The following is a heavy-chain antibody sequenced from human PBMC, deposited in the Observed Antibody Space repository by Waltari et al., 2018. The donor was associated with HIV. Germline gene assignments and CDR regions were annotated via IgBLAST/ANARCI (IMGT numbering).Heavy chain of an antibody. J-gene: IGHJ4*02. D-gene: IGHD5-12*01. CDR3: ARGSGYPRVYFDY. CDR2: IYSGGST. V-gene: IGHV3-66*02. CDR1: GFTVSSNY. Sequence: EVQLVESGGGLVQPGGSLRLSCAASGFTVSSNYMSWIRQAPGKGLEWVSCIYSGGSTYYADSVKGRFTISRDNSKNTLYLQMNSLRAEDTAVYYCARGSGYPRVYFDYWGQGTLVTVSS.